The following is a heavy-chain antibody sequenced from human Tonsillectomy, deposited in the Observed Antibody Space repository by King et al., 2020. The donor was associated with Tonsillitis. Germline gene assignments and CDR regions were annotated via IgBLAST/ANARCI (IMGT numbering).Heavy chain of an antibody. Sequence: VQLVESGGGLVKPGGSLRLSCAASGFTFSGYSMNWVRQAPGKGLEWVSSISSTSSYIYYEESVKGRFTISRDNAKNSLFLQMNSLRAEDTAVYYCAREILGASNDYYGMDVWGQGTTVTVSS. CDR3: AREILGASNDYYGMDV. D-gene: IGHD1-26*01. V-gene: IGHV3-21*01. CDR1: GFTFSGYS. CDR2: ISSTSSYI. J-gene: IGHJ6*02.